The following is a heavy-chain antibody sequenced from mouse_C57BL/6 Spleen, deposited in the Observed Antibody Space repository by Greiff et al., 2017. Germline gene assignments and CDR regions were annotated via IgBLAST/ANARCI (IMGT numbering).Heavy chain of an antibody. CDR1: GYSITSGYY. D-gene: IGHD2-2*01. J-gene: IGHJ3*01. Sequence: EVQRVESGPGLVKPSQSLSLTCSVTGYSITSGYYWNWIRQFPGNKLEWMGYISYDGSNNYNPSLKNRISITRDTSKNQFFLKLNSVTTEDTATYYCAREGTMVTTGSWFAYWGQGTLVTVSA. CDR2: ISYDGSN. CDR3: AREGTMVTTGSWFAY. V-gene: IGHV3-6*01.